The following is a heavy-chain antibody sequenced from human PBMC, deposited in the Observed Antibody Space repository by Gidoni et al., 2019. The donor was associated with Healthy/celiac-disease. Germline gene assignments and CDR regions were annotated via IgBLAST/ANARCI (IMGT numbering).Heavy chain of an antibody. CDR3: ARHVIGRGFDY. J-gene: IGHJ4*02. V-gene: IGHV4-39*01. D-gene: IGHD2-21*01. CDR2: IYYSGST. Sequence: QLQLQESGPGLVKPSETLSLTCTVSGGSISSSSYYWGWIRKPPGKGLEWIGSIYYSGSTYYNPSLKSRVTISVDTSKNQFSLKLSSVTAADTAVYYCARHVIGRGFDYWGQGTLVTVSS. CDR1: GGSISSSSYY.